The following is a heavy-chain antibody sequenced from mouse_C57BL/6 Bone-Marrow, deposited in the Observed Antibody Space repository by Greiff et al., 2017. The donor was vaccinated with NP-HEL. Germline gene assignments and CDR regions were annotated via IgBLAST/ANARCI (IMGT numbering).Heavy chain of an antibody. J-gene: IGHJ4*01. CDR3: ARLRLHYYAMDY. Sequence: DVKLVESGGGLVQPGGSLKLSCAASGFTFTDYYMYWVRQTPEKRLEWVAYISNGGGSTYYPDTVKGRFTISRDNAKNTLYLQMSRLKSEDTAMYYCARLRLHYYAMDYWGQGTSVTVSS. V-gene: IGHV5-12*01. CDR1: GFTFTDYY. CDR2: ISNGGGST. D-gene: IGHD2-12*01.